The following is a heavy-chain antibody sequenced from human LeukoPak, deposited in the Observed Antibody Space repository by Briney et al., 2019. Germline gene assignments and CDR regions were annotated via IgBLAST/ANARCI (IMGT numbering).Heavy chain of an antibody. V-gene: IGHV5-51*01. Sequence: GESLKISCKGSGYIFTSYWIAWLRQMPGEGLEWMGIIYPGDSNTKYSPSFQGQVTISADKSISTAYLQRSSLKASDTAMYYCARGVYYGSGRSYYFDYWGQGTLVTVSS. CDR1: GYIFTSYW. CDR2: IYPGDSNT. CDR3: ARGVYYGSGRSYYFDY. D-gene: IGHD3-10*01. J-gene: IGHJ4*02.